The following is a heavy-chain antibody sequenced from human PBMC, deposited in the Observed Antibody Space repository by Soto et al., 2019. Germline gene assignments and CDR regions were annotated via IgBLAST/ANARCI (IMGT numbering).Heavy chain of an antibody. Sequence: PGGSLRLSCAASGFTFDDYAMHWVRQAPGKGLEWVSGISWNSGSIGYADSVKGRFTISRDNSKNTLYLQMNSLRAEDTAVYYCAREHTDCSSTSCQISWFDPWGQGTLVTVSS. CDR1: GFTFDDYA. CDR3: AREHTDCSSTSCQISWFDP. V-gene: IGHV3-9*01. CDR2: ISWNSGSI. D-gene: IGHD2-2*01. J-gene: IGHJ5*02.